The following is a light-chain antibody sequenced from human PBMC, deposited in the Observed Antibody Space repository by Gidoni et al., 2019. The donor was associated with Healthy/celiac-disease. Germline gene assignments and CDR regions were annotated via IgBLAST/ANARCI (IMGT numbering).Light chain of an antibody. CDR1: QSVSSY. V-gene: IGKV3-11*01. Sequence: EMVLTQSQATLSWSPGERATLSCRASQSVSSYLAWYQQKPGQAPRLLIYDASNRATGIPARFSGSGSGTDFTLTISSLEPEDFAVYYCQQRSNWPRTTFGGGTKVEIK. CDR3: QQRSNWPRTT. CDR2: DAS. J-gene: IGKJ4*01.